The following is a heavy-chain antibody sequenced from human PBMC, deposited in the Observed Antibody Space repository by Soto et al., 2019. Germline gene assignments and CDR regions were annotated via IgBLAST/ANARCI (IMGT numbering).Heavy chain of an antibody. CDR3: ARDDDSVDNGLDY. D-gene: IGHD4-17*01. J-gene: IGHJ4*02. V-gene: IGHV3-33*01. CDR2: IVADGWSQ. CDR1: GFTISKHD. Sequence: QVQLGESGGGVVQPGTSLRLSCAASGFTISKHDMHWVRQAPGKGLEWMAVIVADGWSQHYADSVKGRFTISRDNSKNTLFLQMNSLRAEDTAVYYCARDDDSVDNGLDYWGQGTLVTVSS.